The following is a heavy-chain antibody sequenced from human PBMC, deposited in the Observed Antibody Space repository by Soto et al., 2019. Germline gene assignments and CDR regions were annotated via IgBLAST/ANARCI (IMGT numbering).Heavy chain of an antibody. CDR2: IVVGSGNT. V-gene: IGHV1-58*01. CDR3: ARDREPDGIWTFAS. D-gene: IGHD3-9*01. Sequence: GRLTRGKRLEWIGWIVVGSGNTNYAQKFQERVTITRDMSTSTAYMELSSLRSEDTALYYCARDREPDGIWTFASWGQGTLVTGFS. J-gene: IGHJ4*02.